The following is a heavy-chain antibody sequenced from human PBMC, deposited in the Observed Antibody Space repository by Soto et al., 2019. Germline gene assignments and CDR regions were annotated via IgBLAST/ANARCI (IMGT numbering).Heavy chain of an antibody. V-gene: IGHV4-39*01. J-gene: IGHJ6*02. CDR1: GGSISSSAYY. D-gene: IGHD3-22*01. Sequence: SENLSLRWTVSGGSISSSAYYLCWLRQPPRKGLEWIGSIYYSGSTYYNPSLKSRVTISVDTSKNQFSLKLSSVTAADTAVYYCARQSYYDSSGYPAYGMYVWGQGTTVTVSS. CDR2: IYYSGST. CDR3: ARQSYYDSSGYPAYGMYV.